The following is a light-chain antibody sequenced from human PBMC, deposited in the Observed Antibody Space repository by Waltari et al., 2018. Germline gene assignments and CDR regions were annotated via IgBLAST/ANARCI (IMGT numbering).Light chain of an antibody. CDR1: RSHIGSNA. CDR3: VAWDDRLNARV. J-gene: IGLJ1*01. Sequence: QYVLTQQPSASGTPGPRVLHSSSGSRSHIGSNAVNWYQLLPGTAPKLLVYSDNQRPSGVPDRLSGSKSGTSASLAISGLQSADEADYYCVAWDDRLNARVFGTGTKVTVI. V-gene: IGLV1-44*01. CDR2: SDN.